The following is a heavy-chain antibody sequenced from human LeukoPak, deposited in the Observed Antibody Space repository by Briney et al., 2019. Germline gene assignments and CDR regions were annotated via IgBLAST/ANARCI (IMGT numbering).Heavy chain of an antibody. Sequence: GGSLRLSCAASGFTLSSYEMNWVRQAPGKGLEWVSYISSSGSTIYYADSVKGRFTISRDNAKNSLYLQMNSLRAEDTAVYYCARGGDYRYYFDYWGQGTLVTVSS. CDR3: ARGGDYRYYFDY. D-gene: IGHD4-17*01. J-gene: IGHJ4*02. V-gene: IGHV3-48*03. CDR1: GFTLSSYE. CDR2: ISSSGSTI.